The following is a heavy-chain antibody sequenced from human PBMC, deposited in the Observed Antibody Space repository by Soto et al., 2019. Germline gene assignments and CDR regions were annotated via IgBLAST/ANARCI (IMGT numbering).Heavy chain of an antibody. CDR2: IIPILGIA. CDR3: ASDLTGTTTVVIDY. CDR1: GGTFSSYT. Sequence: GASVKVSCKASGGTFSSYTISWVRQAPGQGLEWMGRIIPILGIANYAQKFQGRVTITADKSTSTAYMELSSLRSEDTAVYYCASDLTGTTTVVIDYWGQGTLVTVSA. V-gene: IGHV1-69*02. J-gene: IGHJ4*02. D-gene: IGHD1-20*01.